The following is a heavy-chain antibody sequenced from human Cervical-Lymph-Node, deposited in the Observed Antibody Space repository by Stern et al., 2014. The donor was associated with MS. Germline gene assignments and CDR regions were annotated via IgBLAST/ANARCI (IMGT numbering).Heavy chain of an antibody. CDR2: IKEDGSEQ. CDR3: ARRALVAMGGYPKTLDV. CDR1: GFTFSRYW. V-gene: IGHV3-7*01. Sequence: EVQLVESGGVLVQPGGSLKLSCAASGFTFSRYWMTWVRQAPGKGLEWVANIKEDGSEQYYVDSVKGRFTMSRDNAKNSLYLQMNSLRAEDTAVYYCARRALVAMGGYPKTLDVWGRGTTVTVSS. D-gene: IGHD2/OR15-2a*01. J-gene: IGHJ6*02.